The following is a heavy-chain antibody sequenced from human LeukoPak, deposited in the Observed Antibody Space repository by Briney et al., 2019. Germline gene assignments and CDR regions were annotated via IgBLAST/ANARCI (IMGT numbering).Heavy chain of an antibody. Sequence: GGSLRLSCVASGFTFSDYYMSWIRQAPGKGLEWVSYISSSGSTIYYADSVKGRFTISRDNAKNSLYLQMNSLRAEDTAVYYCAREAYPPGYSSSWYPYGGAFDIWGQGTMVTVSS. CDR2: ISSSGSTI. V-gene: IGHV3-11*01. J-gene: IGHJ3*02. D-gene: IGHD6-13*01. CDR1: GFTFSDYY. CDR3: AREAYPPGYSSSWYPYGGAFDI.